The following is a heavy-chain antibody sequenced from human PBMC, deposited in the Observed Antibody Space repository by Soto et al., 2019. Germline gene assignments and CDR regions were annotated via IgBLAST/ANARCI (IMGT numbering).Heavy chain of an antibody. D-gene: IGHD6-19*01. CDR3: ARDVLVGYSSGWHSYRNSVGGMDV. CDR1: GYTFTSYG. V-gene: IGHV1-18*04. CDR2: ISAYNGNT. Sequence: ASVKVSCKASGYTFTSYGISWVRQAPGQGLEWMGWISAYNGNTNYAQKLQGRVTMTTDTSTSTAYMELRSLRSDDTAVYYCARDVLVGYSSGWHSYRNSVGGMDVWGQGTTVTVSS. J-gene: IGHJ6*02.